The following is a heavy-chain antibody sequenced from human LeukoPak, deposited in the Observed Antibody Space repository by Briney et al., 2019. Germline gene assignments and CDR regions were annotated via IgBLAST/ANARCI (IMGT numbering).Heavy chain of an antibody. D-gene: IGHD1-26*01. Sequence: GGSLRLSCAASGFTFSDYGMSWVRQAPGKGLEWVSAISGSGGSTYYADSVKGRFTISRDNSKNTLYLQMNSLRAEDTAVYYCAKVSGSYNPIYYFDYWGQGTLVTVSS. J-gene: IGHJ4*02. V-gene: IGHV3-23*01. CDR3: AKVSGSYNPIYYFDY. CDR1: GFTFSDYG. CDR2: ISGSGGST.